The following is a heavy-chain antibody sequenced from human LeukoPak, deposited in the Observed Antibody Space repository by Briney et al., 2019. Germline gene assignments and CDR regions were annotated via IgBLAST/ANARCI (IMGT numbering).Heavy chain of an antibody. CDR2: MNPNSGNT. D-gene: IGHD3/OR15-3a*01. CDR3: ARGLGPNYYYYYMDV. J-gene: IGHJ6*03. Sequence: GASVKVSCKATGYTFTSYDINWVRQATGQGLEWMGWMNPNSGNTGYAQKFQGRVTITRNTSISTAYMELSSLRSEDTAVYYCARGLGPNYYYYYMDVWGKGTTVTVSS. V-gene: IGHV1-8*03. CDR1: GYTFTSYD.